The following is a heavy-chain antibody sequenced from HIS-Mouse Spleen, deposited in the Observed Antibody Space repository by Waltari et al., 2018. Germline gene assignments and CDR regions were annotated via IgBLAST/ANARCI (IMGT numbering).Heavy chain of an antibody. J-gene: IGHJ4*02. CDR3: AKGRRLECSSTSCYPFDY. V-gene: IGHV3-30*18. D-gene: IGHD2-2*01. Sequence: SSYGMHWVRQAPGKGLEWVAVISYDGSNKYYADSVKGRFTISRDNSKNTLYLQMNSLRAEDTAVYYCAKGRRLECSSTSCYPFDYWGQGTLVTVSS. CDR1: SSYG. CDR2: ISYDGSNK.